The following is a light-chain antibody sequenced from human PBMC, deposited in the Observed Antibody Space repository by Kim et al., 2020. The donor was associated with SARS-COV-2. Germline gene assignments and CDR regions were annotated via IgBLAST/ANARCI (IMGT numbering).Light chain of an antibody. V-gene: IGKV3D-15*03. CDR2: GAS. Sequence: SPRERATLSCRASQSVYSNLAWYQQKPGQAPRLLIYGASIRATGTPARFSGSGSGTEFTLTISILQSEDSAVYYCQQYNDWPPFTFGPGTKVDIK. CDR1: QSVYSN. CDR3: QQYNDWPPFT. J-gene: IGKJ3*01.